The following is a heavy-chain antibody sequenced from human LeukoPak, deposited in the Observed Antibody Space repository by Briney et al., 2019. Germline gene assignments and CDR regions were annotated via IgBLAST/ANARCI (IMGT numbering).Heavy chain of an antibody. Sequence: GASVKVSCKASGYTFTGYYMHWVRQAPGQGLEWMGWINPNSGGTNYAQKFQGRVTMTRDTSISTAYMELSRLRSDDTAVYYCARDLGLYYYYMDVWGKGTTVTISS. CDR2: INPNSGGT. D-gene: IGHD2-15*01. CDR1: GYTFTGYY. V-gene: IGHV1-2*02. J-gene: IGHJ6*03. CDR3: ARDLGLYYYYMDV.